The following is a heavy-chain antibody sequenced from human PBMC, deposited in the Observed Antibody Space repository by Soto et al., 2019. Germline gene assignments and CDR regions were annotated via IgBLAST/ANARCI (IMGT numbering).Heavy chain of an antibody. Sequence: SETLSLTCTVSGGSISSYYWSWIRQPPGKGLEWIGYIYYSGSTNYNPSLKSRVTISVDTSKNQFSLKLSSVTAADTAVYYCARGGAYYDFWSGGNWFDPWGQGTLVTVSS. CDR1: GGSISSYY. CDR2: IYYSGST. J-gene: IGHJ5*02. D-gene: IGHD3-3*01. CDR3: ARGGAYYDFWSGGNWFDP. V-gene: IGHV4-59*01.